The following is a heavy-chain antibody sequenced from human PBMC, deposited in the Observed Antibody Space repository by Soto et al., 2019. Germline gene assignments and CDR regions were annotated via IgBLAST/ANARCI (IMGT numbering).Heavy chain of an antibody. D-gene: IGHD6-6*01. J-gene: IGHJ4*02. V-gene: IGHV5-51*01. CDR3: ARLGQYSSSYFDY. Sequence: ESLSSSLKGSGYSFTGSGIGCVCQVPGKGLEWMGIIYPGDSDTRYSPSFQGQVTISADKSISTAYLQWSSLKASDTAMYYCARLGQYSSSYFDYWGQGTVVTVSS. CDR1: GYSFTGSG. CDR2: IYPGDSDT.